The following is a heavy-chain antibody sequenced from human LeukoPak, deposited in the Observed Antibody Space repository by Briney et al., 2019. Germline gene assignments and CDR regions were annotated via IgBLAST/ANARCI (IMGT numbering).Heavy chain of an antibody. CDR1: GYSFIDFY. V-gene: IGHV1-2*02. CDR3: ARDLTILGYCSGGSCYSGLGY. D-gene: IGHD2-15*01. CDR2: INPNSGGT. Sequence: ASVKVSCKASGYSFIDFYIHFVRQAPGQGLEWMGWINPNSGGTNYAQKFQGRVTMTRDTSISTAYMELSRLRSDDTAVYYCARDLTILGYCSGGSCYSGLGYWGQGTLVTVSS. J-gene: IGHJ4*02.